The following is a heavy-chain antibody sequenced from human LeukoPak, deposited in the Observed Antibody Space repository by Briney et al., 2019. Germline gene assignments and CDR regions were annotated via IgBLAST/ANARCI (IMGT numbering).Heavy chain of an antibody. CDR1: GLTVSSNH. V-gene: IGHV3-53*01. J-gene: IGHJ6*03. D-gene: IGHD2-15*01. Sequence: GGSLRLSCAASGLTVSSNHMSWVRQVPGKGLEWVLVIYTGGSTDYADSVKGRFTISRDNSKNTLYLQMNSLRAEDTAVYYCARGARAATGYYYYYMDVWGKGTTVTVSS. CDR3: ARGARAATGYYYYYMDV. CDR2: IYTGGST.